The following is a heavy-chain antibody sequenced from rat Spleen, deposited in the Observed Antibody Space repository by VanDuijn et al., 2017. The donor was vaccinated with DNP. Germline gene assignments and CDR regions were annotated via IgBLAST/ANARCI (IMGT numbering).Heavy chain of an antibody. CDR1: GFTFSDYY. CDR2: VSYEGSSI. CDR3: TRHAPTYYFDY. V-gene: IGHV5-22*01. J-gene: IGHJ2*01. Sequence: EVQLVESGGGLVQPGRSLKLSCVASGFTFSDYYMAWVRQTPKKGLEWVASVSYEGSSIYYGDSVKGRVTISRDNAKSTLYLQMNSLRSEDTATYYCTRHAPTYYFDYWGQGVMVTVSS. D-gene: IGHD3-2*01.